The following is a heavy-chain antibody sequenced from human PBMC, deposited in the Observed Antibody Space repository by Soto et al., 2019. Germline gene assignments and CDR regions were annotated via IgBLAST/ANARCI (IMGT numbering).Heavy chain of an antibody. V-gene: IGHV1-69*12. CDR1: GGTFSSYA. CDR3: ATKTEDIVVVVAATYYYYGMDV. CDR2: IIPIFGTA. D-gene: IGHD2-15*01. Sequence: QVQLVQSGAEVKKPGSSVKVSCTASGGTFSSYAISWVRQAPGQGLEWMGGIIPIFGTANYAQKFQGRVTITADDSTSTAYMELSSLRSGDTAVYYCATKTEDIVVVVAATYYYYGMDVWGQGTTVTVSS. J-gene: IGHJ6*02.